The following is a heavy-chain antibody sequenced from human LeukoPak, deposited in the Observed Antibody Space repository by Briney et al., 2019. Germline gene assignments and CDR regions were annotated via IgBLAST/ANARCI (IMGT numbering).Heavy chain of an antibody. CDR1: GFTFSSYS. D-gene: IGHD2-21*02. Sequence: PGGSLRLSCAASGFTFSSYSMNWVRQAPGKGLEWVSSISSSSSYIYYADSVKGRFTISRDNAKNSLYLQMNSLRAEDTAVYYCPREAYCGGDCYPYNWFDPWGQGTLVTVSS. V-gene: IGHV3-21*01. CDR3: PREAYCGGDCYPYNWFDP. CDR2: ISSSSSYI. J-gene: IGHJ5*02.